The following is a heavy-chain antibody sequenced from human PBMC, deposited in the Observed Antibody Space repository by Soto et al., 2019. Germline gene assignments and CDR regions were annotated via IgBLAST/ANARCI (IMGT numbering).Heavy chain of an antibody. V-gene: IGHV1-46*01. Sequence: ASVKVSCKASGYTFTSYYMHWVRQAPGQGLDWMGMINSSGGFTTYAQKFQGRVTMTRDTSTNTIYMELSSLRSEDTAVYYCARGGNVLTYYDSSGQDSYFDYWGQGSLVTVSS. CDR3: ARGGNVLTYYDSSGQDSYFDY. J-gene: IGHJ4*02. D-gene: IGHD3-22*01. CDR2: INSSGGFT. CDR1: GYTFTSYY.